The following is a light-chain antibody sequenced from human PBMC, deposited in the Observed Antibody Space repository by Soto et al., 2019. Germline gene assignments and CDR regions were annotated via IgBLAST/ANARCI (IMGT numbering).Light chain of an antibody. J-gene: IGLJ1*01. CDR3: SSYTTSSTLEA. Sequence: QSALTQPASVSGSPGQSITISCTGTSSDVGGYKFVSWYQQHPGKVPRLMIYEVSNRPSGVSNRFSGFKSGNTASLTISGLQAEDEADYYCSSYTTSSTLEAFGPGTKVTVL. CDR1: SSDVGGYKF. CDR2: EVS. V-gene: IGLV2-14*01.